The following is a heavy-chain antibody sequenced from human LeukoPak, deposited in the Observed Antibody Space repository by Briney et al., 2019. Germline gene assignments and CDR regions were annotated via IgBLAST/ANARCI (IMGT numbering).Heavy chain of an antibody. CDR2: ISWNSGSI. CDR3: AKGTGKYWTYFDN. Sequence: WIRQPPGKGLEWVSGISWNSGSIDYAGSVRGRFTISRDNANNSLFLHMSSLSAEDTALYYCAKGTGKYWTYFDNWGQGTLVTVSS. J-gene: IGHJ4*02. V-gene: IGHV3-9*01. D-gene: IGHD1-1*01.